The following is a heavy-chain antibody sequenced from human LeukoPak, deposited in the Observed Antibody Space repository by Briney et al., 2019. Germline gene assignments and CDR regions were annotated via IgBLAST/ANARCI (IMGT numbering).Heavy chain of an antibody. J-gene: IGHJ4*02. V-gene: IGHV3-7*01. D-gene: IGHD6-19*01. CDR1: GFMLSKYW. CDR2: MKQDGSEI. Sequence: GGSLRLSCAASGFMLSKYWMSWVRQAPGKGLEWVGNMKQDGSEINYVDSLKGRFTISRDNAKNSLYLQMNSLRGEDTAVYYCARDKEGGSGWPSIFDYWGQGTLVTVSS. CDR3: ARDKEGGSGWPSIFDY.